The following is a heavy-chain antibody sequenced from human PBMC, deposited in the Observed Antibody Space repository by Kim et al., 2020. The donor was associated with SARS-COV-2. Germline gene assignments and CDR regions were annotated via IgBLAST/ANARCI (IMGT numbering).Heavy chain of an antibody. CDR3: ARGRQPYYYYGMDV. Sequence: SETLSLTCAVYGGSFSGYYWSWIRQPPGKGLEWIGEINHSGSTNYNPSLKSRVTISVDTSKNQFSLKLSSVTAADTAVYYCARGRQPYYYYGMDVWGQGT. D-gene: IGHD6-13*01. CDR2: INHSGST. V-gene: IGHV4-34*01. J-gene: IGHJ6*02. CDR1: GGSFSGYY.